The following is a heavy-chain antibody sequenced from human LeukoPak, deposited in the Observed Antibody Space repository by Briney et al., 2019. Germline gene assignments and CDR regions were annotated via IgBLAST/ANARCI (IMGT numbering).Heavy chain of an antibody. CDR1: GFTFDDYA. CDR2: ISWNSGNI. D-gene: IGHD4/OR15-4a*01. Sequence: GGSLRLSCAASGFTFDDYAMHWVRHAPGKGLEWVSGISWNSGNIDYADSVKGRFTISRDNAKNSLFLEMKSLRLDDTALYYCASFYDARPSWGQGTLVTVSS. V-gene: IGHV3-9*01. J-gene: IGHJ4*02. CDR3: ASFYDARPS.